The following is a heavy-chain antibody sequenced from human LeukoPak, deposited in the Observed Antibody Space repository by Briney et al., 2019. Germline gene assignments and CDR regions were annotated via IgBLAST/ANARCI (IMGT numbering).Heavy chain of an antibody. CDR1: GYTCTSYG. J-gene: IGHJ6*03. CDR3: ARESHGSGSYSPFYFYYYMDV. CDR2: ISAYNGNT. V-gene: IGHV1-18*01. D-gene: IGHD3-10*01. Sequence: GASVKVSCKASGYTCTSYGISWVRQAPGQGLEWMGLISAYNGNTNYAQKLQGRVTMTTDTSTGTAYMELRSLRSDATAVYYCARESHGSGSYSPFYFYYYMDVWGKGTTVTVSS.